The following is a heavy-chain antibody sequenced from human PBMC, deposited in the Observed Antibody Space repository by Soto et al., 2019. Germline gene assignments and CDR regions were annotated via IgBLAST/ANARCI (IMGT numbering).Heavy chain of an antibody. V-gene: IGHV3-7*01. CDR2: IKQDGSEK. Sequence: EVQLVESGGGLVQPGGSLRLSCAASGFTFSSYWMSWVRQAPGKGLEWVANIKQDGSEKYYVDSVKGRFTISRDNAKNSLYRQMNSLRAEDTAVYYCAREGEGDFWSGYYTHYYYMDVWGKGTTVTVSS. J-gene: IGHJ6*03. CDR1: GFTFSSYW. D-gene: IGHD3-3*01. CDR3: AREGEGDFWSGYYTHYYYMDV.